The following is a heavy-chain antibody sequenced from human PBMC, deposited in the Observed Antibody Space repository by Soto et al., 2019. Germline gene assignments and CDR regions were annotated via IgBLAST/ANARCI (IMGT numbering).Heavy chain of an antibody. CDR2: INPSGGST. CDR3: AREYCSGGSCYSYYYGMDV. J-gene: IGHJ6*02. V-gene: IGHV1-46*01. D-gene: IGHD2-15*01. CDR1: GYTFTSYG. Sequence: GASVKVSCKASGYTFTSYGISWVRQAPGQGLEWMGIINPSGGSTSYAQKFQGRVTMTRDTSTSTVYMELSSLRSEDTAVYYCAREYCSGGSCYSYYYGMDVWGQGTTVTV.